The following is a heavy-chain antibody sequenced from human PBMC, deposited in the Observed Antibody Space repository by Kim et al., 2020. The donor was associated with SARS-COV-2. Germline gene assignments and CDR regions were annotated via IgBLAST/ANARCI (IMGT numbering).Heavy chain of an antibody. V-gene: IGHV4-61*01. CDR1: GGSVSSGSYY. J-gene: IGHJ5*02. CDR3: ATGTMVRGVTAEGTHWFDP. D-gene: IGHD3-10*01. Sequence: SETLSLTCTVSGGSVSSGSYYWSWIRQPPGKGLEWIGYIYYSGSTNYNPSLKSRVTISVDTSKNQFSLKLSSVTAADTAVYYCATGTMVRGVTAEGTHWFDPGGQVSLVTVSS. CDR2: IYYSGST.